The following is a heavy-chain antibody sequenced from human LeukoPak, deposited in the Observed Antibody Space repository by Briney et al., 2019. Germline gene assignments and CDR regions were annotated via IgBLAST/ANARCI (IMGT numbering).Heavy chain of an antibody. CDR3: ARGDSSGWYSYYYYGMDV. D-gene: IGHD6-19*01. CDR1: GFTFSSYA. V-gene: IGHV3-30*04. CDR2: ISYDGSNK. Sequence: GGSLRPSCAASGFTFSSYAMHWVRQALGKGLEWVAVISYDGSNKYYADSVKGRFTISRDNSKNTLYLQMNSLRAEDTAVYYCARGDSSGWYSYYYYGMDVWGQGTTVTVSS. J-gene: IGHJ6*02.